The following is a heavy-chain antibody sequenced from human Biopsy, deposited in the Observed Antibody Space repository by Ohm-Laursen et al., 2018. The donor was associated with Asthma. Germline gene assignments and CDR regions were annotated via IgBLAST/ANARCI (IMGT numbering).Heavy chain of an antibody. CDR1: GYTFTSYA. Sequence: SVKVSCKSSGYTFTSYAMNWVRQAPGQGLEWMGWINTNTGNPTYAQGFTGRFVFSLDTSVSTAYPQISSLKAEDTAVYYCARATYYDILTGYHPFQHWGQGTLVTVSS. J-gene: IGHJ1*01. CDR2: INTNTGNP. V-gene: IGHV7-4-1*02. CDR3: ARATYYDILTGYHPFQH. D-gene: IGHD3-9*01.